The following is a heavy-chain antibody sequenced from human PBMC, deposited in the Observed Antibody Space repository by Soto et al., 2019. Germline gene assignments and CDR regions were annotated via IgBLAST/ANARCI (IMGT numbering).Heavy chain of an antibody. CDR1: GFKVDDDG. J-gene: IGHJ4*02. CDR2: ISWNSGSI. CDR3: AKSNNTGWFHFDS. V-gene: IGHV3-9*01. Sequence: GVSLRLSFASSGFKVDDDGMHWFRQCPGKGLEWVSGISWNSGSIGYAEFVKGRFTISRDNAKKSLYLQMNSLRAEDTALYFCAKSNNTGWFHFDSWGQGILVTVSS. D-gene: IGHD6-19*01.